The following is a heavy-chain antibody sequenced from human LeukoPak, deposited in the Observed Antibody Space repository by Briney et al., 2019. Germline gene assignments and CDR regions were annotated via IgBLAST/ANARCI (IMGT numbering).Heavy chain of an antibody. D-gene: IGHD2-8*01. CDR2: INHSGST. CDR3: ARMMVTYYYYGMDV. CDR1: GGSFSGYY. J-gene: IGHJ6*02. Sequence: SETLSLTCAVYGGSFSGYYWSWIRQPPGKGLEWIGEINHSGSTNYNPSLKGRVTISVDTSKNQFSLKLSSVTAADTAVYYCARMMVTYYYYGMDVWGQGTTVTVSS. V-gene: IGHV4-34*01.